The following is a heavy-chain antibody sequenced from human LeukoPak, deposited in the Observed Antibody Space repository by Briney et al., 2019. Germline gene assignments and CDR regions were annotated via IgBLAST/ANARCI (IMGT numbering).Heavy chain of an antibody. Sequence: ASVKVTCKAAGYTFTSYDINCVRQATGQGLEWMGYMNPNSGSTGYAQKFQGRVTMTWNNAISTAYMELSSLRSEDTAVYYCARETFDIWGQGTMVTVSS. CDR1: GYTFTSYD. CDR3: ARETFDI. CDR2: MNPNSGST. V-gene: IGHV1-8*01. J-gene: IGHJ3*02.